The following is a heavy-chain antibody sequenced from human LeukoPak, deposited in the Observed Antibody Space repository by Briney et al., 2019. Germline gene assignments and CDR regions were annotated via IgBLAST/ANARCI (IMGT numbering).Heavy chain of an antibody. D-gene: IGHD3-10*01. CDR3: ARVNYFGPGAYYRSDY. V-gene: IGHV4-61*08. Sequence: KSSETLSLTCTVSGGSISSGGYYWSWIRQHPGKGLEWIGYIYYSGSTNYNPSLKSRVTISVDTSKNQFSLKLSSVTAADTAVYYCARVNYFGPGAYYRSDYWGQGTLVTVSS. J-gene: IGHJ4*02. CDR2: IYYSGST. CDR1: GGSISSGGYY.